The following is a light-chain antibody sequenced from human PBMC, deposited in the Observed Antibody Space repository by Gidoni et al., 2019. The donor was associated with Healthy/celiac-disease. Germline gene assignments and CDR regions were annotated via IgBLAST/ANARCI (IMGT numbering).Light chain of an antibody. J-gene: IGKJ1*01. CDR2: AAV. CDR3: QQLNSYPWT. CDR1: QGISSY. V-gene: IGKV1-9*01. Sequence: DIQLTQSPSFLSASVGDRVTITCRASQGISSYLAWYQQKPGKAPKLLIYAAVTLQSGVPGRFSGSGFGTEFTLTISSLQPEDFATYYCQQLNSYPWTFGQGTKVEIK.